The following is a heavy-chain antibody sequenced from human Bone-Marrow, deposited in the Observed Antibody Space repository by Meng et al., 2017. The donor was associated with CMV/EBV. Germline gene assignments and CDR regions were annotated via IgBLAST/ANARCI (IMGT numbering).Heavy chain of an antibody. D-gene: IGHD2-2*02. Sequence: SETLSLTCTVSGGSISSGSYYWGWIRQPPGKGLEWIGSIYYSGSTYYNPSLKSRVTISVDTSKNQFSLKLSSVTAADTAVYYCAREVGDIVVVPAAIFSDYWGQGTLVTVSS. CDR2: IYYSGST. CDR1: GGSISSGSYY. CDR3: AREVGDIVVVPAAIFSDY. V-gene: IGHV4-39*07. J-gene: IGHJ4*02.